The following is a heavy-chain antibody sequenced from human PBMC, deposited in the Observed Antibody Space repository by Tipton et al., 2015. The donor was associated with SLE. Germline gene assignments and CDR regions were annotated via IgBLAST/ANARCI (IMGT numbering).Heavy chain of an antibody. Sequence: TLSLTCAVYGGSFSGYYWSWIRQPPGKGLEWIGEINHSGSTNYNPSLKSRVTISVDTSKNQFSLKLSSVTAADTAVYYCARVGTMVRGVFDYWGQGTLVTVSS. CDR2: INHSGST. V-gene: IGHV4-34*01. J-gene: IGHJ4*02. CDR3: ARVGTMVRGVFDY. D-gene: IGHD3-10*01. CDR1: GGSFSGYY.